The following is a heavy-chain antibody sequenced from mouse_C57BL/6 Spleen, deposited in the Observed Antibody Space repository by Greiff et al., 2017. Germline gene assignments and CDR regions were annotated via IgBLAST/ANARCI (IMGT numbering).Heavy chain of an antibody. J-gene: IGHJ3*01. Sequence: VQLQESGPGLVKPSQSLSLTCSVTGYSITSGYYRNWIRQFPGNKLGWMGYIRDDGSNNYNPSLQNRISITRDTSKNQSFLKLNAVTTEDTATXYGARGDEGPFADWGKGTLVTVSA. CDR2: IRDDGSN. CDR1: GYSITSGYY. CDR3: ARGDEGPFAD. V-gene: IGHV3-6*01.